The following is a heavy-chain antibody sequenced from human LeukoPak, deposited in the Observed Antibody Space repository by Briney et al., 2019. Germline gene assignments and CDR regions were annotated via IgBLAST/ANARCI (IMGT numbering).Heavy chain of an antibody. CDR1: GFSISNYG. V-gene: IGHV3-33*01. J-gene: IGHJ4*02. D-gene: IGHD2-15*01. Sequence: GGSLRLSCAASGFSISNYGMHWVRQAPGKGLEWVAVIWYDGSNEYYADSVKGRFTISRDNSKNTLYPQMNSLTAEDTAVYYCARDGALWGQGTLVTVSS. CDR3: ARDGAL. CDR2: IWYDGSNE.